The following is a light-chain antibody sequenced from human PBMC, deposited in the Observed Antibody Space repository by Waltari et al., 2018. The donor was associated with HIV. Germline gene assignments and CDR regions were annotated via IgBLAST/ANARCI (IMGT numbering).Light chain of an antibody. Sequence: QSVLTQPPSASGTPGQRVTISCSGSSSNIGSNTVNWYQQLPGTAPKPLLYSNTQRPSGVPDRFSGSKSGTSASLAISGLQSEDEADYYCAAWDDSLNGVVFGGGTKLTVL. CDR3: AAWDDSLNGVV. CDR2: SNT. J-gene: IGLJ2*01. V-gene: IGLV1-44*01. CDR1: SSNIGSNT.